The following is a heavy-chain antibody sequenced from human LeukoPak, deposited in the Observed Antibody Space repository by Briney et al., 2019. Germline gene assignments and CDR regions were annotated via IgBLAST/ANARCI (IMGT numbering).Heavy chain of an antibody. J-gene: IGHJ4*02. CDR3: AKHMAARPSYFDY. CDR1: GFTFSNYA. V-gene: IGHV3-23*01. Sequence: GGSLRLSCAASGFTFSNYAMSWVRQAPGKGLECVSVISDSGGSTDYADSVKGRFTISRDNSKNTLYLQMNSLRAEDTAVYYCAKHMAARPSYFDYWGQGTLVTVSS. D-gene: IGHD6-6*01. CDR2: ISDSGGST.